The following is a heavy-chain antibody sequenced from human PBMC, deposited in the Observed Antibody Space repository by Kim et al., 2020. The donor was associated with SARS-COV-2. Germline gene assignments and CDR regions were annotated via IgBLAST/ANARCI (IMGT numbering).Heavy chain of an antibody. CDR3: ARQYYGMDV. J-gene: IGHJ6*02. Sequence: SETLSLTCTVSSGSISSSSYYWAWIRQPPGKGLGWIGSIYYSGSTYHNPSLKSRVTISVDTSKNQFSLRLSSVTAADTAVYYCARQYYGMDVWGQGTTVTVSS. V-gene: IGHV4-39*01. CDR2: IYYSGST. CDR1: SGSISSSSYY.